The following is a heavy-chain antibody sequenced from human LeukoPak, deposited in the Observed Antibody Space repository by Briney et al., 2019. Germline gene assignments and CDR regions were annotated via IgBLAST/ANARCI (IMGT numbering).Heavy chain of an antibody. V-gene: IGHV3-30*02. Sequence: DSVKGRFTISRDNSNNRLYLQMYSLRVEDTAVYYCAKGDILVVVAYFYFRGQGTLVTVSS. J-gene: IGHJ4*02. CDR3: AKGDILVVVAYFYF. D-gene: IGHD2-15*01.